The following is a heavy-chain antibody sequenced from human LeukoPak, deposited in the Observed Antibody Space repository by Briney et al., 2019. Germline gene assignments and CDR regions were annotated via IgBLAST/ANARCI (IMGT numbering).Heavy chain of an antibody. J-gene: IGHJ4*02. Sequence: PGGSLRLSCAASGFTFSSYSRNWVRQPPGKGLEWVSSICSSSSYIYYADSVKGRFTLSRDNAKISLYLQMNSLRAEDTAVYYCARDSSYDSSGYLVPDDYWGQGPLVTVSS. CDR1: GFTFSSYS. V-gene: IGHV3-21*01. CDR2: ICSSSSYI. CDR3: ARDSSYDSSGYLVPDDY. D-gene: IGHD3-22*01.